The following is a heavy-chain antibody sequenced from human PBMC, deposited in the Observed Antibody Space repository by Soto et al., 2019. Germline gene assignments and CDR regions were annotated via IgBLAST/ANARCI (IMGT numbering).Heavy chain of an antibody. CDR2: ISWNSGSI. D-gene: IGHD3-10*01. V-gene: IGHV3-9*01. Sequence: EVQLVESGGGLVQPGMSLRLSCAASGFTFDDYAMHWVRQAPGKGLEWVSGISWNSGSIGYADSVKGRFTISRDNAKNSLYLQMNSMRAEDTALYYCAKDNYGSGEIGYWGQGTLVTVSS. CDR1: GFTFDDYA. J-gene: IGHJ4*02. CDR3: AKDNYGSGEIGY.